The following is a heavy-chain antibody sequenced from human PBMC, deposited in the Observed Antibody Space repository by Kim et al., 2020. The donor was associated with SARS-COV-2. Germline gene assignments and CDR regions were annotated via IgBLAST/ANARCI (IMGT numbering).Heavy chain of an antibody. J-gene: IGHJ4*02. CDR3: ARGGLGDSSGWYLFDY. Sequence: GESLKISWKGSGYSFTSYWIGWVRQMPGKGLEWMGIIYPGDSDTRYSPSFQGQVTISADKSISTAYLQWSSLKASDTAMYYCARGGLGDSSGWYLFDYWGQGTLVTVSS. CDR1: GYSFTSYW. D-gene: IGHD6-19*01. V-gene: IGHV5-51*01. CDR2: IYPGDSDT.